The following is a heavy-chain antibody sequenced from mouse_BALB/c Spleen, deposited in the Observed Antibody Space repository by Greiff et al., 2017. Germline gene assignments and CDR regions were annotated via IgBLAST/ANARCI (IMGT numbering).Heavy chain of an antibody. J-gene: IGHJ2*01. D-gene: IGHD1-1*01. CDR2: IYPGDGDT. Sequence: QVHVKQSGAELVRPGSSVKISCKASGYAFSSYWMNWVKQRPGQGLEWIGQIYPGDGDTNYNGKFKGKATLTADKSSSTAYMQLSSLTSEDSAVYFCARVSSHFDYWGQGTTLTVSS. CDR1: GYAFSSYW. CDR3: ARVSSHFDY. V-gene: IGHV1-80*01.